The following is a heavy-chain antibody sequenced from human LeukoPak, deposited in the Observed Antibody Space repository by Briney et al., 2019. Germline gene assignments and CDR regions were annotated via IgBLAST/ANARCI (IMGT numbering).Heavy chain of an antibody. V-gene: IGHV3-30*02. CDR1: GFTFSSYG. CDR2: IQYDGSNK. CDR3: VGGDY. J-gene: IGHJ4*02. Sequence: GGFLRLSCAASGFTFSSYGIHWVRQAPGKGLEWVTFIQYDGSNKYYADSVKGRFTISRDNSKNSLYLQMNSLRAEDTAVYYCVGGDYWGQGTLVTVSS.